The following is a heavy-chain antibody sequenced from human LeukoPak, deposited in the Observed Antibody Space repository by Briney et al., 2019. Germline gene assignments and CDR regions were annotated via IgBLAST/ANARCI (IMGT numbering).Heavy chain of an antibody. J-gene: IGHJ4*02. CDR3: ASFWGSYRYYFDY. CDR2: INPNSGGT. CDR1: GYTFTGYY. D-gene: IGHD3-16*02. V-gene: IGHV1-2*02. Sequence: ASVTVSFKASGYTFTGYYMHWVRQAPGQGLEWMGWINPNSGGTNYAQKFQGRVTMTRDTSISTAYMELSRLRSDDTAVYYCASFWGSYRYYFDYWGQGTLVTVSS.